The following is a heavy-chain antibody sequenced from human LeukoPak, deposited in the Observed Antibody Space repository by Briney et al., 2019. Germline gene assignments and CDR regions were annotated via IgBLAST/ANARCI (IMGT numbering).Heavy chain of an antibody. CDR2: IYTSGST. J-gene: IGHJ5*02. CDR1: GGFISSYY. D-gene: IGHD6-13*01. Sequence: SETLSLTCTVSGGFISSYYWSWIRQPPGKGLEWIGDIYTSGSTNYNPSLKSRVTISVDTSRNQFSLTLSSVTAADTPVYYCARHNKYAYSSSWSLTWFDPWGQGTLVTVSS. V-gene: IGHV4-4*09. CDR3: ARHNKYAYSSSWSLTWFDP.